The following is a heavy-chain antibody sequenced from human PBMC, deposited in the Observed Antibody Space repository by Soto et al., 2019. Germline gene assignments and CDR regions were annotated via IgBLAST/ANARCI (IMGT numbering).Heavy chain of an antibody. V-gene: IGHV4-34*01. J-gene: IGHJ4*02. Sequence: QVQLQQWGAGLLKPSETLSLTCAVYGGSFSGYYWSWIRQPPGKGLEWIGEINHSGSTNYNPSLKSRVTISVDTSKNQFSLKLSSVTAADTAVYYCAREGNGVYFDFCGQGTLVTVSA. CDR2: INHSGST. CDR1: GGSFSGYY. CDR3: AREGNGVYFDF. D-gene: IGHD3-10*01.